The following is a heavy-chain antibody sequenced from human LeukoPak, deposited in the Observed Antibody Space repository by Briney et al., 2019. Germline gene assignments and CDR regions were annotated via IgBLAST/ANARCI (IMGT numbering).Heavy chain of an antibody. J-gene: IGHJ4*02. Sequence: GGSLRLSCTASGFTFSDYDMHWIRQATGKGLEWVSAIGTAGDTYYTGSVKGRFTISRENAKNSLYLQMNCLRAGDTAVYYCARVAKERVGGVYYFDYWGQGTLVTVSS. CDR1: GFTFSDYD. CDR3: ARVAKERVGGVYYFDY. CDR2: IGTAGDT. V-gene: IGHV3-13*01. D-gene: IGHD1-1*01.